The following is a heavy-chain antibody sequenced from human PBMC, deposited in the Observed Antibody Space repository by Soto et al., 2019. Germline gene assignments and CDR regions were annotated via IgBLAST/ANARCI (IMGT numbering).Heavy chain of an antibody. CDR3: ARDGWFGEGYFDY. Sequence: TLSLTCTVSGGSISSGDYYWSWIRQPPGKGLEWIGYIYYSGSTYYNPSLKSRVTISVDTSKNQFSLKLSSVTAADTAVYYCARDGWFGEGYFDYWGQGTLVTVSS. CDR1: GGSISSGDYY. V-gene: IGHV4-30-4*01. D-gene: IGHD3-10*01. CDR2: IYYSGST. J-gene: IGHJ4*02.